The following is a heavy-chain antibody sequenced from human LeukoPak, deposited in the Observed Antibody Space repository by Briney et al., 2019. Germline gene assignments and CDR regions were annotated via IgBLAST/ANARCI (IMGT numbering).Heavy chain of an antibody. V-gene: IGHV3-33*01. Sequence: GGSLRLSCAASGFTFSDYAMHWVRQAPGKGLEWVAVIGYDGSNKYDADYVKGRFTISRDNSKNMMYLKMNSLRAEDTAVYYCARDRFMVRGVMVGTFDLWGQGTMVTVSS. D-gene: IGHD3-10*01. J-gene: IGHJ3*01. CDR1: GFTFSDYA. CDR3: ARDRFMVRGVMVGTFDL. CDR2: IGYDGSNK.